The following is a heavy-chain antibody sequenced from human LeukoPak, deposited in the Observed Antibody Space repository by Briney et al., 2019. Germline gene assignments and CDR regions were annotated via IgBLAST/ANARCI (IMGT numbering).Heavy chain of an antibody. CDR2: IYYSGST. CDR3: ARTARIAARISWFDP. CDR1: GGSISSYY. V-gene: IGHV4-59*08. D-gene: IGHD6-6*01. Sequence: SETLSLTCTVSGGSISSYYWSWIRQPPGKGLEWIGYIYYSGSTNYNPSLKSRVTISVDTSKNQFSLKLSSVTAADTAVYYCARTARIAARISWFDPWGQGTLVTVSS. J-gene: IGHJ5*02.